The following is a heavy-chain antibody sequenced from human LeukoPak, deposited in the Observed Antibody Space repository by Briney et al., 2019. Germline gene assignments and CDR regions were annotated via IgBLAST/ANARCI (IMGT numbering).Heavy chain of an antibody. Sequence: GGSLRLSCAASGFTFRSYAMSWVRQAPRKGLEWVSAISGSGGSTYYADSVKGRFTISRDNSKNTLYLQMNSLRAEDTAVYYCAKDDYGDSDYWGQGTLVTVSS. D-gene: IGHD4-17*01. V-gene: IGHV3-23*01. J-gene: IGHJ4*02. CDR2: ISGSGGST. CDR1: GFTFRSYA. CDR3: AKDDYGDSDY.